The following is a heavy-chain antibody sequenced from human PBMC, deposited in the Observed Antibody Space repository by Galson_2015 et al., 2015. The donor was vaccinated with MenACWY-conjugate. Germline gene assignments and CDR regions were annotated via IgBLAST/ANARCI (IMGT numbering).Heavy chain of an antibody. V-gene: IGHV1-46*01. CDR1: GYTFTSYY. Sequence: SVKVSCKASGYTFTSYYMHWVRHAPVQGLVWMGIINPSGGSTSYAQKFQGRDTMTRDTSTSTVYMELSSLRSEDTAVYYCAREGYGGNWFDPWGQGTLVTVSS. J-gene: IGHJ5*02. CDR3: AREGYGGNWFDP. CDR2: INPSGGST. D-gene: IGHD4-23*01.